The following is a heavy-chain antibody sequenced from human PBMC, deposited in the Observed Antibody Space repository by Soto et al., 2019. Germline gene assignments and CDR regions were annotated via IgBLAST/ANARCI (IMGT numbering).Heavy chain of an antibody. CDR1: GGSVSSGSYY. Sequence: SDTLSLTCTVSGGSVSSGSYYWSWIRQPPGKGLEWIGYIYHSGSTYYNPSLKSRVTISVDRSKNQFSLKLSSVTAADTAVYYCARVGTTTGWFDPWGQGTLVTVSS. CDR3: ARVGTTTGWFDP. J-gene: IGHJ5*02. CDR2: IYHSGST. V-gene: IGHV4-61*01. D-gene: IGHD4-17*01.